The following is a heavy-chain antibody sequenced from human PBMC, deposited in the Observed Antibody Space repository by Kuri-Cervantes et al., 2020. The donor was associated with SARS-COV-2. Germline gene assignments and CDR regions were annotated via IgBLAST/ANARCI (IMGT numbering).Heavy chain of an antibody. CDR2: INPRGGGT. D-gene: IGHD7-27*01. Sequence: ASVKVSCKASGYTFTNYYVHWVRQAPGQGLEWMGWINPRGGGTKSAQKFQGRVTITADKSTSTAYMELSSLRSEDTAVYYCARAGSHGDEGDYWGQGTLVTVSS. V-gene: IGHV1-2*02. J-gene: IGHJ4*02. CDR1: GYTFTNYY. CDR3: ARAGSHGDEGDY.